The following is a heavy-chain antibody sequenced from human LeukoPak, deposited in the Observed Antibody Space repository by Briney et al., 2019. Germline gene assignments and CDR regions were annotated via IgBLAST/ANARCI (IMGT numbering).Heavy chain of an antibody. CDR1: GGSISSGGYY. J-gene: IGHJ4*02. Sequence: PSETLSLTCTVSGGSISSGGYYWSWIRQHPGKGLEWIGYIYYSGSTYYNPSLKSRVTISVDTSKNQFSLKLSSVTAADTAVYYCARGIGDSSGSRYFDYWGQGTLVTVSS. CDR3: ARGIGDSSGSRYFDY. CDR2: IYYSGST. V-gene: IGHV4-31*03. D-gene: IGHD3-22*01.